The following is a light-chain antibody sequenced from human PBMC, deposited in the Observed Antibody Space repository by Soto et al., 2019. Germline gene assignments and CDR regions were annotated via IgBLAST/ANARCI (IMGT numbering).Light chain of an antibody. CDR1: QSVSSAY. Sequence: EIVLTQSPGTLSLSPGERATLSCRTSQSVSSAYLAWYQQKPGRAPRLLIYGASSRATGIPDRFTGSGSGTDFTLTISRLEPEDFAVYYCQLFYNSLYTFGQATNLEIK. CDR2: GAS. V-gene: IGKV3-20*01. J-gene: IGKJ2*01. CDR3: QLFYNSLYT.